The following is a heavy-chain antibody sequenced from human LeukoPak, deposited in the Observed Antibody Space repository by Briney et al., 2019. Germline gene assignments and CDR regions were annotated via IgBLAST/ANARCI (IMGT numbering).Heavy chain of an antibody. D-gene: IGHD6-13*01. CDR1: GFTFSSYA. Sequence: GGSLRLSCAASGFTFSSYAMHWVRQAPGKGLEWVAVISYDGSNKYYADSVKGRFTISRDNSKNTLYLQMNSLRAEDTAVYYCARSLGVAAAHTTYYTDVWGKGTTVTVSS. J-gene: IGHJ6*03. CDR2: ISYDGSNK. CDR3: ARSLGVAAAHTTYYTDV. V-gene: IGHV3-30-3*01.